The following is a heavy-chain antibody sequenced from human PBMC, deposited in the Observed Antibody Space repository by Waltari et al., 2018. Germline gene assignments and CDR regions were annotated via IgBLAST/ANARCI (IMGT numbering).Heavy chain of an antibody. V-gene: IGHV1-2*04. CDR2: INPNNGAT. CDR3: AREAITGETSLDF. D-gene: IGHD7-27*01. CDR1: GYTFSDYY. Sequence: QVQMVQSGAEVKKPGASVKVSCKASGYTFSDYYIHWVRQAPGQGLEWVGGINPNNGATNYAQKFQGWVTMTRDTSISTAYMELTRLRSDATAVYHCAREAITGETSLDFWGQGTPVTVSS. J-gene: IGHJ4*02.